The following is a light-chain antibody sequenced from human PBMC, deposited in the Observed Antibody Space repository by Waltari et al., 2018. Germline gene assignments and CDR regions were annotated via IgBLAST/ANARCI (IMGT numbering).Light chain of an antibody. CDR2: GAS. CDR1: QDVNSNY. Sequence: IVLTQSSGTLSLPPGERASLSCRASQDVNSNYLAWYQQKPGQAPRLLIYGASSRATGIPDRFSGSGSGTDFTLTISRLEPEDFAVYYCQQYGRSPRTFGQGTKVEIK. J-gene: IGKJ1*01. V-gene: IGKV3-20*01. CDR3: QQYGRSPRT.